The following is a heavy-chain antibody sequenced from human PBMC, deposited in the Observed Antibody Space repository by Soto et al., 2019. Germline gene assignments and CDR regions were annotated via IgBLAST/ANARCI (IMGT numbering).Heavy chain of an antibody. CDR2: IHYSGATP. CDR3: ARDYAYYYDSSGYSDWYFDL. J-gene: IGHJ2*01. V-gene: IGHV1-46*01. CDR1: GYTFTNYY. Sequence: ASVKVSCKASGYTFTNYYMHWVRQAPGQGLEWMGVIHYSGATPTYAQKFQGRVTMARDTSTSTVYVELSSLTSEDTAVYYCARDYAYYYDSSGYSDWYFDLWGRGTLVTVSS. D-gene: IGHD3-22*01.